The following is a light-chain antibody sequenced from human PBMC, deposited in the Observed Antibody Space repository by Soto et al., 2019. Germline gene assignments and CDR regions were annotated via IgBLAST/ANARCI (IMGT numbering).Light chain of an antibody. CDR3: QQDNNWPPLT. V-gene: IGKV3D-15*01. J-gene: IGKJ4*01. CDR2: GAS. Sequence: EIVMTQSPATLSVSPGERATLSCRASQSVSSNLAWYQQKPGQAPRLLIYGASTRATGIPARFSGSGSGTAFTLTISSLPSEDFAVYYCQQDNNWPPLTFGGGTKVEIK. CDR1: QSVSSN.